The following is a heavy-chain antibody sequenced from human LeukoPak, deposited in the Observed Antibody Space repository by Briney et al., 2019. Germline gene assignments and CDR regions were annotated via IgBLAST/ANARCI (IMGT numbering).Heavy chain of an antibody. CDR3: ARHRIAAATVDY. D-gene: IGHD6-13*01. CDR2: ISSSGSTI. CDR1: GFTFSDYY. J-gene: IGHJ4*02. V-gene: IGHV3-11*01. Sequence: GGSLRLSCAASGFTFSDYYMSWIRQAPGKGLEWVSYISSSGSTIYYADSVKGRLTISRDNAKNSLYLQMNSLRAEDTAVYYCARHRIAAATVDYWGQGTLVTVSS.